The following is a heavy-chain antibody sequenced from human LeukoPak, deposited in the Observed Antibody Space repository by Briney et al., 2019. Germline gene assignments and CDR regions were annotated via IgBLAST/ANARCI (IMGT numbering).Heavy chain of an antibody. CDR1: GFTFSSYS. CDR2: ISSSSSYI. CDR3: ARDEVRGYCSSTSCYGLMYYYYGMDV. V-gene: IGHV3-21*01. J-gene: IGHJ6*02. Sequence: GGSLRLSCAASGFTFSSYSMNWVRQAPGKGLEWVSSISSSSSYIYYADSVKGRFTISRDNAENSLYLQMNSLRAEDTAVYYCARDEVRGYCSSTSCYGLMYYYYGMDVWGQGTTVTVSS. D-gene: IGHD2-2*01.